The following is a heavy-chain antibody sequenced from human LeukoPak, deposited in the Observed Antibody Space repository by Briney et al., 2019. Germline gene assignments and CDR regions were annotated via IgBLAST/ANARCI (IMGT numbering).Heavy chain of an antibody. D-gene: IGHD3-9*01. V-gene: IGHV1-2*02. Sequence: ASVKVSCKASGYTFTGYYVHWVRQAPGQGLEWMGWINPNTGGTNYAQNFQDRVTMTSDASISTAYMDLSRLTSDDTAVYYCARSQYDVLTGSPDYWGQGTLVTVSS. CDR3: ARSQYDVLTGSPDY. CDR2: INPNTGGT. J-gene: IGHJ4*02. CDR1: GYTFTGYY.